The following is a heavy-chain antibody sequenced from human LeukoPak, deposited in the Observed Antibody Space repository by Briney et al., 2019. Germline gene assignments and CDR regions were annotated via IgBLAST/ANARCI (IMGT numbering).Heavy chain of an antibody. D-gene: IGHD6-13*01. Sequence: SETLSLTCGVYGGSFSGYYWSWIRQPPEINHSGSTNYNPSLKSRVTISVDTSKNQFSLKLSSVTAADTAVYYCARRPGYSRAGRSFDYWGQGTLVTVSS. V-gene: IGHV4-34*01. CDR2: INHSGST. J-gene: IGHJ4*02. CDR1: GGSFSGYY. CDR3: ARRPGYSRAGRSFDY.